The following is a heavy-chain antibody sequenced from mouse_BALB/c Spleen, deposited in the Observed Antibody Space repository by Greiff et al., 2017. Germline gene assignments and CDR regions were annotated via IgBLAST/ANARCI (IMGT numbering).Heavy chain of an antibody. CDR2: IDPSESET. V-gene: IGHV1S126*01. J-gene: IGHJ4*01. D-gene: IGHD2-10*01. Sequence: QVQLKESGPQLVRPGASVKISCKASGYSFTSYWMHWVKQRPGQGLEWIGMIDPSESETRLNQKFKDKATLTVDKSSSTAYMQLSSPTSEDSAVYYCARSYYDAMDYWGQGTSVTVSS. CDR3: ARSYYDAMDY. CDR1: GYSFTSYW.